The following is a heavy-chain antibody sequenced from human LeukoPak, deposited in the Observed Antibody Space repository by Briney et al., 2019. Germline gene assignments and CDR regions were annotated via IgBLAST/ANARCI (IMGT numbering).Heavy chain of an antibody. CDR1: GYTFTGYY. V-gene: IGHV1-18*04. Sequence: ASVKVSCKASGYTFTGYYMHWVRQAPGQGLEWMGWISAYNGNTNYAQKLQGRVTMTTDTSTSTAYMELRSLRSDDTAVYYCARYYPHYDFWSGYYSYYFDYWGQGTLVTVSS. CDR2: ISAYNGNT. D-gene: IGHD3-3*01. J-gene: IGHJ4*02. CDR3: ARYYPHYDFWSGYYSYYFDY.